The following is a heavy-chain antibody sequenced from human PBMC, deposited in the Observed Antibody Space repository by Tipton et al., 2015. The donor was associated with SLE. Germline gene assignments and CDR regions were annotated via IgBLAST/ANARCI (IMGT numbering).Heavy chain of an antibody. CDR3: ARDPTYSSSGGDY. Sequence: TLSLTCTVSGGSISSGGYYWSWIRQHPGKGLEWIGYIYYSGSTHYNPSLKSRVTISVDTSKNQFSLKLSSVTAADTAVYYCARDPTYSSSGGDYWGQGTLVTVSS. CDR1: GGSISSGGYY. D-gene: IGHD6-13*01. CDR2: IYYSGST. V-gene: IGHV4-31*03. J-gene: IGHJ4*02.